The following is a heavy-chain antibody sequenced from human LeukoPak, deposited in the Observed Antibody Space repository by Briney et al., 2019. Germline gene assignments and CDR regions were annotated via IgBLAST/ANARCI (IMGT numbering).Heavy chain of an antibody. V-gene: IGHV1-8*01. Sequence: ASVKVSCKASGYTFTSYDINRVRQATGQGLEWMGWMNPNSGNTGYAQKFQGRVTMTRNTSISTAYMELSSLRSEDTAVYYCARMTTVTTALLYYYYGMDVWGQGTTVTVSS. CDR1: GYTFTSYD. CDR2: MNPNSGNT. CDR3: ARMTTVTTALLYYYYGMDV. D-gene: IGHD4-11*01. J-gene: IGHJ6*02.